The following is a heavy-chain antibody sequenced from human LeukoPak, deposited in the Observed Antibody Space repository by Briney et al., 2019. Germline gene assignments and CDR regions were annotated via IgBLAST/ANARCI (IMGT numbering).Heavy chain of an antibody. CDR3: ARRIDQYYYDNSGYSNAFDI. V-gene: IGHV4-39*01. Sequence: SETLSLTCTVSGGSISSSSYYWGWIRQPPGKGLEWIGSIYYSGSTYYNPSLKSRVTTSVDTSKNQFSLKLSSVTAADTAVYYCARRIDQYYYDNSGYSNAFDIWGQGTMVTVSS. D-gene: IGHD3-22*01. CDR2: IYYSGST. CDR1: GGSISSSSYY. J-gene: IGHJ3*02.